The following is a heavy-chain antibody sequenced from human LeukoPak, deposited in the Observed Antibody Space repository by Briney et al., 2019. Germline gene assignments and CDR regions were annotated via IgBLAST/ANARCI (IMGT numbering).Heavy chain of an antibody. D-gene: IGHD5-12*01. J-gene: IGHJ3*02. CDR2: IYSGGST. Sequence: PGGSLRLSCAASGFTVSSNYMSWVRQAPGKGLEWVSVIYSGGSTYYADSVKGRFTISRDNSKNTLYLQMNSLTAEDTAVYYCAREGYGPYDAFDIWGQGTMVTVSS. V-gene: IGHV3-53*01. CDR3: AREGYGPYDAFDI. CDR1: GFTVSSNY.